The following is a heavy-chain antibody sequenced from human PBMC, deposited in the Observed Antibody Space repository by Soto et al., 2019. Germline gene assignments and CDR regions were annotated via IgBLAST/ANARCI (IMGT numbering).Heavy chain of an antibody. CDR3: ARALGLRLEWSNRDYGMDV. V-gene: IGHV3-11*01. CDR2: ISSSGSTI. CDR1: GFTFSDYY. J-gene: IGHJ6*02. D-gene: IGHD3-3*01. Sequence: PGGSLRLSCAASGFTFSDYYMSWIRQAPGKGLEWVSYISSSGSTIYYADSVKGRFTISRDNAKNSLYLQMNSLRAEDTAVYYCARALGLRLEWSNRDYGMDVWGQGTTVTVSS.